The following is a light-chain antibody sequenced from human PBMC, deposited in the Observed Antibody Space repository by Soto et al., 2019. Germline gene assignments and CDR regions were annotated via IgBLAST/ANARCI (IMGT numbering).Light chain of an antibody. CDR1: QSVSSSY. CDR3: QQYGTFPRT. CDR2: GAS. V-gene: IGKV3-20*01. J-gene: IGKJ1*01. Sequence: EIVLTQSPGTLSLSPGERATLSCRASQSVSSSYLAWYQQKPGQAPRLLIYGASNRATGIPARFSGSGSGTDFTLTISSLEPEDFAVYFCQQYGTFPRTFGQGTKVDIK.